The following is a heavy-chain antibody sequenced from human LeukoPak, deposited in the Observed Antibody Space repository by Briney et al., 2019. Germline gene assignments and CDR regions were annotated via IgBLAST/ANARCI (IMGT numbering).Heavy chain of an antibody. CDR1: VGTFSSYA. J-gene: IGHJ4*02. CDR3: AGGDFRPPDYYFDY. V-gene: IGHV1-69*04. D-gene: IGHD3-16*01. CDR2: IIPILGIA. Sequence: GSSVKVSCKASVGTFSSYAISWVRQAPGQGLEWMGRIIPILGIANYAQKFQGRVTITADKSTSTAYMELSSLRSEDTAVYYCAGGDFRPPDYYFDYWGQGTLVTVSS.